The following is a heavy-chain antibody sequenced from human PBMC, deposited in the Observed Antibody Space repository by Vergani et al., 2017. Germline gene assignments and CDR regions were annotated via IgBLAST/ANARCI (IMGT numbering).Heavy chain of an antibody. CDR2: IIPSFGTA. D-gene: IGHD3-10*02. Sequence: QVQLVQSGAEVTKPGSSVKVSCKASGATFSSYAISWVRQAPGQGLEWMGRIIPSFGTANYAQKFQGRVTITADESTSTAYMQLSSQRSEDTAVYYCATRLFGELHAFDIWGGGRVVTVSS. J-gene: IGHJ3*02. V-gene: IGHV1-69*13. CDR3: ATRLFGELHAFDI. CDR1: GATFSSYA.